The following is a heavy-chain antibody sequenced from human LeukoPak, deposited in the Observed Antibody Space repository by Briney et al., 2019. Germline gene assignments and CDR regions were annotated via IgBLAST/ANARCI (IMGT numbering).Heavy chain of an antibody. V-gene: IGHV5-51*01. J-gene: IGHJ3*02. CDR3: ARPPAYCAGDCYAFDI. CDR2: IYPGDSDT. CDR1: GYSFTTYW. D-gene: IGHD2-21*02. Sequence: GESLKISCKGSGYSFTTYWIGWVRQMPGKGLEWMGIIYPGDSDTRYSPSFQGQVTISADKSISTAYLQWSSLKASDTAIHYCARPPAYCAGDCYAFDIWGQGTMVTVSS.